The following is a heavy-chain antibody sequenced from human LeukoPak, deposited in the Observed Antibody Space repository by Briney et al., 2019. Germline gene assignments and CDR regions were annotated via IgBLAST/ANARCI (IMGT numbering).Heavy chain of an antibody. Sequence: SETLSLTCTGSGCSISSYYWSWIRQPPGKGLEWIGYIYYSGSTNYNPSLKSRVTISVDTSKIQFSLKMSSVTAADNAVYYCARVSYYYVWGSYPYYYYYMDVWGKGTTVTISS. CDR3: ARVSYYYVWGSYPYYYYYMDV. D-gene: IGHD3-16*01. CDR2: IYYSGST. CDR1: GCSISSYY. V-gene: IGHV4-59*01. J-gene: IGHJ6*03.